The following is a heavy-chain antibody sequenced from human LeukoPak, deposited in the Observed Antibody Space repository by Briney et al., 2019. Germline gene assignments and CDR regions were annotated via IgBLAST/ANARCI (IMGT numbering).Heavy chain of an antibody. CDR2: INHSGST. V-gene: IGHV4-34*01. CDR3: ARRRYGSGSYSWFDP. D-gene: IGHD3-10*01. J-gene: IGHJ5*02. CDR1: GGSFSGYY. Sequence: PSETLSLTCAVYGGSFSGYYWSWIRQPPGKGLEWIGEINHSGSTNYNPSLKSRVTISVDTSKNQFSLKLSSVTAADTAVYYCARRRYGSGSYSWFDPWGQGTLVTVSS.